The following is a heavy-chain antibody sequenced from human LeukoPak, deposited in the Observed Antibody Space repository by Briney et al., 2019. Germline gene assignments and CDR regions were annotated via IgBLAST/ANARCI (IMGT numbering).Heavy chain of an antibody. CDR3: AKTRKGTPNDWFGP. CDR2: ISGSGGST. J-gene: IGHJ5*02. V-gene: IGHV3-23*01. D-gene: IGHD1-14*01. Sequence: PGRSLRLSCTASGFTFGDYLMSWFRQAPGKGLEWVSAISGSGGSTYYADSVKGRFTISRDNSKNTLYLQMNSLRAEDTAVYYCAKTRKGTPNDWFGPWGQGTLVTVSS. CDR1: GFTFGDYL.